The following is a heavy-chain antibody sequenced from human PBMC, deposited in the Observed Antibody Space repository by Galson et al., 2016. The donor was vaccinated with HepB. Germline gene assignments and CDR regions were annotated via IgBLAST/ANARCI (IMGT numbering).Heavy chain of an antibody. CDR3: ARDSAAGIPYYYYGMDV. CDR1: GGSISNHY. Sequence: SETLSLTCTVSGGSISNHYWSWIRQPPGKGLEWIGYIYYSGSTKYNPSLKSRVTISVDTSKNQFSLKLSSVTAADTAVYYCARDSAAGIPYYYYGMDVWGKGTTVTVSS. D-gene: IGHD6-13*01. V-gene: IGHV4-59*11. CDR2: IYYSGST. J-gene: IGHJ6*04.